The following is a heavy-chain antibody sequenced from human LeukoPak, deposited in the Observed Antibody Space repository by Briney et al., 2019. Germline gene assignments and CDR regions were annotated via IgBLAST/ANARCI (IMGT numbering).Heavy chain of an antibody. Sequence: PWGSLRLSCAVSGFTVSSSYMSWVRQAPGKGLEWASIIFSDGTTYCPDSVKGRFTISRDNSKNMLYLQMNSLRAEDTALYYCTREAGATDYWGQGTLVTVSS. CDR1: GFTVSSSY. CDR3: TREAGATDY. J-gene: IGHJ4*02. D-gene: IGHD1-26*01. CDR2: IFSDGTT. V-gene: IGHV3-66*01.